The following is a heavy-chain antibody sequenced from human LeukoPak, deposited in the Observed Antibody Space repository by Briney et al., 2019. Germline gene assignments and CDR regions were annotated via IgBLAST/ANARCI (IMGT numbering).Heavy chain of an antibody. CDR3: AKRIFVPDTAKVD. Sequence: GGSLRLSCAASGYTFSSYAMSWVRQAPGKGLEWVSAISGSGGSTYYADSVKGRFTISRDNSKNTLYLQMNSLRAEDTAVYYCAKRIFVPDTAKVDWGQGTLVTVSS. V-gene: IGHV3-23*01. J-gene: IGHJ4*02. CDR2: ISGSGGST. CDR1: GYTFSSYA. D-gene: IGHD5-18*01.